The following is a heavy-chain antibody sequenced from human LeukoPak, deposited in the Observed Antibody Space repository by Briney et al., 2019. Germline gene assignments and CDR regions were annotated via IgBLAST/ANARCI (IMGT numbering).Heavy chain of an antibody. CDR1: GFSISSRYY. V-gene: IGHV4-38-2*02. D-gene: IGHD5-18*01. CDR2: IYHGGST. CDR3: ASRTDDTEHNYYYYYMDV. Sequence: SETLSLTCTVSGFSISSRYYWGWIRQPPGKGLEWIGSIYHGGSTFYNPSLRSRVSISMDTSKNQFSLKLSSVTAADTAVYYCASRTDDTEHNYYYYYMDVWGRGTTVTVS. J-gene: IGHJ6*03.